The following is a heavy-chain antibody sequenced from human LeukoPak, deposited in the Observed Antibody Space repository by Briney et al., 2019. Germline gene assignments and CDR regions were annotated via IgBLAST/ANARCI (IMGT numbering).Heavy chain of an antibody. D-gene: IGHD1-26*01. V-gene: IGHV4-59*01. CDR2: TYYSGST. CDR3: ARLFHPALSGNYPFDY. Sequence: SETLSLTCTVSGGSINSYYWSWIRQPPGKGLEWIAYTYYSGSTSYNPSLKSRVTISVDTSKNQFSLKLNSVTAADTAMYYCARLFHPALSGNYPFDYWGQGTLVTVSS. CDR1: GGSINSYY. J-gene: IGHJ4*02.